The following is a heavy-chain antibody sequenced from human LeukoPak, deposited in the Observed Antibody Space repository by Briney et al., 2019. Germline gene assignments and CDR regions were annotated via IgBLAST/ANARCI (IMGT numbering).Heavy chain of an antibody. CDR1: EFTFSNYW. D-gene: IGHD3-3*01. CDR3: ARGSGRSPDL. V-gene: IGHV3-7*01. CDR2: IKTDGSAT. J-gene: IGHJ5*02. Sequence: GGSLRLSCAASEFTFSNYWMSWARQPPGKGLEWVAYIKTDGSATNHVDSVTGRFTISRDNANNSLFLQMASLRVEDTAVYFCARGSGRSPDLWGRGTLVTVSS.